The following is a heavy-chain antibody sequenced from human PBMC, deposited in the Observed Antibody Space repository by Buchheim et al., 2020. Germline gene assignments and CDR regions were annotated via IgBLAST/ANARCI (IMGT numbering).Heavy chain of an antibody. J-gene: IGHJ3*02. CDR3: ASLTYYYDSSGYAPGRYDAFDI. CDR1: GFTFSSYG. V-gene: IGHV3-33*01. Sequence: QVQLVESGGGVVQPGRSLRLSCAASGFTFSSYGMHWVRQAPGKGLEWVAVIWYDGSNKYYADSVKGRFTISRDNSKTTLYLQMNSLRAEDTAVYYCASLTYYYDSSGYAPGRYDAFDIWGQGT. D-gene: IGHD3-22*01. CDR2: IWYDGSNK.